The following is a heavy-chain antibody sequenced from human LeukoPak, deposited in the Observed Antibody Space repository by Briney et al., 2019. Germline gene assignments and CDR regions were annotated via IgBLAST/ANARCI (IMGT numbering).Heavy chain of an antibody. V-gene: IGHV4-38-2*02. CDR2: IYHTGST. J-gene: IGHJ4*02. Sequence: SEALSLTCTVSGYSISSGYYWGWIRQPPGMGLEWIGSIYHTGSTYYNPSLKSRVTISVDTSKNQFSLKLSSVTAADTAVYYCARVPSTNYYDSSGYWGYFDYWGQGTLVTVSS. CDR1: GYSISSGYY. D-gene: IGHD3-22*01. CDR3: ARVPSTNYYDSSGYWGYFDY.